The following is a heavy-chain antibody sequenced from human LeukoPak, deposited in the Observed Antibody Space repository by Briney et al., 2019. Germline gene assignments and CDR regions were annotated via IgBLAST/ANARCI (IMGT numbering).Heavy chain of an antibody. D-gene: IGHD6-19*01. J-gene: IGHJ4*02. CDR2: IYYSGST. CDR3: AVRPGIAVAGTVEFDY. CDR1: GGSISSSSYY. Sequence: SETLSLTCTVSGGSISSSSYYWGWIRQPPGKGLEWIGSIYYSGSTYYNPSLKSRVTISVDTSKNQFFLKLSSVTAADTAVYYCAVRPGIAVAGTVEFDYWGQGTLVTVSS. V-gene: IGHV4-39*01.